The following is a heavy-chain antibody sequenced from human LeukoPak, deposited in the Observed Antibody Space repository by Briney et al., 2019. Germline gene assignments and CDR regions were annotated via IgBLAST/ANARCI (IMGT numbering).Heavy chain of an antibody. CDR3: ARDHIGRLSDY. J-gene: IGHJ4*02. D-gene: IGHD2/OR15-2a*01. V-gene: IGHV3-9*01. Sequence: PGGSLRLSCAASGFTFDDYAMHWVRQAPGKGLEWVSGISWDSGSIGYADSVKSRFTISRDNAKNSLYLQMNSLRAEDTALYYCARDHIGRLSDYWGQGTLVTVSS. CDR2: ISWDSGSI. CDR1: GFTFDDYA.